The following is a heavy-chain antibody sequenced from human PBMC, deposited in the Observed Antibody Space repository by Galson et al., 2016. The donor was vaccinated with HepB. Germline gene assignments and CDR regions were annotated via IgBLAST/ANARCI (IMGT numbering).Heavy chain of an antibody. CDR1: GGSITNGNYY. CDR3: SKDTDIHARSSGMDV. CDR2: IYHSGSS. J-gene: IGHJ6*02. Sequence: GGSITNGNYYWGCFRQPPGKGLEWIGSIYHSGSSYHNPSLTSRVTMSIDTSRSQFSLKVNSVTATDTAIYFCSKDTDIHARSSGMDVWGRGTTATVSS. V-gene: IGHV4-39*02. D-gene: IGHD5-18*01.